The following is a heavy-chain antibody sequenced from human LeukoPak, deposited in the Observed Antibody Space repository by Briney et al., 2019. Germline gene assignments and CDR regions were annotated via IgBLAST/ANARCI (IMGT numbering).Heavy chain of an antibody. CDR3: ASGYSSGWYYFDY. D-gene: IGHD6-19*01. J-gene: IGHJ4*02. CDR2: ISYDGSNK. V-gene: IGHV3-30-3*01. Sequence: GVSLRLSCAASGFTFSSYAMHWVRQAPGKGLEWVAVISYDGSNKYYADSVKGRFTISRDNSKNTLYLQMNSLRAEDTAVYYCASGYSSGWYYFDYWGQGTLVTLSS. CDR1: GFTFSSYA.